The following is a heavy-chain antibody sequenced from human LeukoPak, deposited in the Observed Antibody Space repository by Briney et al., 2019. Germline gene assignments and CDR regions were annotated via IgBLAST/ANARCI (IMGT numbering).Heavy chain of an antibody. D-gene: IGHD2-2*01. V-gene: IGHV1-69*13. CDR3: ARVKGGCSSTSCRLYYYYYYMDV. CDR1: GGTFSSYA. CDR2: IIPIFGTA. Sequence: ASVKVSCKASGGTFSSYAISSVRQAPGQGLEWMGGIIPIFGTANYAQKFQGRVTITADESTSTAYMELSSLRSEDTAVYYCARVKGGCSSTSCRLYYYYYYMDVWGKGTTVTVSS. J-gene: IGHJ6*03.